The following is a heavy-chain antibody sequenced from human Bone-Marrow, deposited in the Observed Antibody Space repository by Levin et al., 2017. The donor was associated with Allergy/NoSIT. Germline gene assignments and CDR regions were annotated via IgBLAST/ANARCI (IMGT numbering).Heavy chain of an antibody. CDR1: GFTFGNHA. V-gene: IGHV3-23*01. CDR3: AREQGASGWYTVDF. D-gene: IGHD6-13*01. J-gene: IGHJ4*02. CDR2: IRPNSERT. Sequence: RGESLKISCAASGFTFGNHAMTWVRHAPGKGLEWVSTIRPNSERTYFADSVKGRFTVSRDDSMNMMYLQMNSLRVDDAAVYYCAREQGASGWYTVDFWGQGTLVTVSS.